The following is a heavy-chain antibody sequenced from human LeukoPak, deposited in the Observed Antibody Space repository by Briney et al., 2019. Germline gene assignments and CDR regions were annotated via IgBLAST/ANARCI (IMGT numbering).Heavy chain of an antibody. Sequence: GGSLRLSCAASGFTFGKSWMNWVRQAPGKGLEWVANINPEGTEKRFVDAVEGRFTMSRDNAENSLYLQTNSLRAEDTATYYCAAWTDRGYNYWGQGSVVAVSP. CDR1: GFTFGKSW. CDR2: INPEGTEK. D-gene: IGHD3-22*01. CDR3: AAWTDRGYNY. V-gene: IGHV3-7*01. J-gene: IGHJ4*02.